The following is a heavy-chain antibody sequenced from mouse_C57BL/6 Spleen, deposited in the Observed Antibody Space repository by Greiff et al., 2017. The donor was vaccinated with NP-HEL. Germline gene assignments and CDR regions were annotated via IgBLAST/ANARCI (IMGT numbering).Heavy chain of an antibody. V-gene: IGHV1-82*01. J-gene: IGHJ4*01. CDR3: ARLYYYGSSPYYAMDY. Sequence: QVQLQQSGPELVKPGASVKISCKASGYAFSSSWMHWVKQRPGTGLEWIGRLYPGDGDPNYPGKFKGKATLTADKSSSTAYMQLSSLTSEDSAVYFCARLYYYGSSPYYAMDYWGQGTSVTVSS. CDR2: LYPGDGDP. CDR1: GYAFSSSW. D-gene: IGHD1-1*01.